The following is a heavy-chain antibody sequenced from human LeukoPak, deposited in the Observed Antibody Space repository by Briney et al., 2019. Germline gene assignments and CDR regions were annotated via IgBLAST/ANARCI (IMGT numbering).Heavy chain of an antibody. CDR1: GGSFSGYY. CDR2: INHSGST. CDR3: ARGSITIFGVVEYGMDV. Sequence: SETLSLTCAVYGGSFSGYYWSWIRQPPGKGLEWIGEINHSGSTNYNPSLKSRVTISVDTSKNQFSLKLSSVTAADTAVYYCARGSITIFGVVEYGMDVWGQGPRSPSP. V-gene: IGHV4-34*01. D-gene: IGHD3-3*01. J-gene: IGHJ6*02.